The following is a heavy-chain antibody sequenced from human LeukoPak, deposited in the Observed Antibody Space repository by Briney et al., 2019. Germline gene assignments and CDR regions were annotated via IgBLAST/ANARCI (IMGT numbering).Heavy chain of an antibody. J-gene: IGHJ6*03. CDR1: GGSISSSSYY. CDR3: ARPLASYYYMDV. CDR2: IYYSGST. Sequence: SEALSLTCSVSGGSISSSSYYWAWIRQPPGKRLEWIGSIYYSGSTYYNPSLKSRVTISVDTSKNQFSLNLSSVTAADTAVYYCARPLASYYYMDVWGEGATVTVSS. V-gene: IGHV4-39*01.